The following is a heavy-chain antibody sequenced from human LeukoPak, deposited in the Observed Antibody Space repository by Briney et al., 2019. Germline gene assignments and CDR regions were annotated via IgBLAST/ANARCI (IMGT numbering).Heavy chain of an antibody. CDR3: AKTLRWRAEYFQH. CDR1: GFTFGDYA. V-gene: IGHV3-49*04. J-gene: IGHJ1*01. Sequence: GGSLRLSCTGSGFTFGDYAMSWVRQAPGKGLEWVGFIRSKAYGRTTKYAASVKGRFTISRDNAKNSLYLQMNSLRAEDTALYYCAKTLRWRAEYFQHWGQGTLVTVSS. D-gene: IGHD4-23*01. CDR2: IRSKAYGRTT.